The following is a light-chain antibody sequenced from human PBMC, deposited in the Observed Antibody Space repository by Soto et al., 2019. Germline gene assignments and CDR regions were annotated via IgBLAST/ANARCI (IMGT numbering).Light chain of an antibody. V-gene: IGKV3-20*01. CDR2: GAS. CDR1: QSVTSSY. Sequence: EFVLTQSPGTLSLSPGERATLSCRASQSVTSSYLAWYQQKPGQAPRLLIYGASSRATGIPDRFSGSGSGTDFTLTISRLEAEDFAVYYCQQNVSPPITFGQGTRLEIK. CDR3: QQNVSPPIT. J-gene: IGKJ5*01.